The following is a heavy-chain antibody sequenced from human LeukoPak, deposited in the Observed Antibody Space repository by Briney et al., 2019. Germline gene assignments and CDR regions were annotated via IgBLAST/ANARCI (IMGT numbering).Heavy chain of an antibody. CDR3: ATFRDY. Sequence: PGGSLRLSCAASGFTFSSYEMNWGRQAPGKGLEWVSYISNSDSDSTIYYADSVKGRFTISRDNAKNSLYLQMNSLRAEDTAVYYCATFRDYWGQGTLVTVSS. J-gene: IGHJ4*02. D-gene: IGHD2/OR15-2a*01. V-gene: IGHV3-48*03. CDR2: ISNSDSDSTI. CDR1: GFTFSSYE.